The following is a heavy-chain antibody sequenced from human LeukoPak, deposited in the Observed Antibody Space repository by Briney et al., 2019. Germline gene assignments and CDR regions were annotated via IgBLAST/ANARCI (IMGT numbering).Heavy chain of an antibody. V-gene: IGHV3-53*01. CDR2: IYSDGFT. D-gene: IGHD4-17*01. CDR1: GVIVSGNY. Sequence: PGGSLRLSCAASGVIVSGNYMSWVRKAPGKGLEWVSIIYSDGFTYYADSVKGRFTISRDSSKNTLYLQMDSLRAEDTAVYYCARNIHDYVLTHYYYYMDVWGKGTTVTVSS. J-gene: IGHJ6*03. CDR3: ARNIHDYVLTHYYYYMDV.